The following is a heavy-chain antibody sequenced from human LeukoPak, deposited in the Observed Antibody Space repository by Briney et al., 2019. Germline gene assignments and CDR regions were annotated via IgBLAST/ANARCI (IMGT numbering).Heavy chain of an antibody. V-gene: IGHV1-18*01. CDR2: ISAYNGNT. CDR3: ARDLIEQLDDTQTTWFDP. CDR1: GYTFTSYG. J-gene: IGHJ5*02. D-gene: IGHD6-13*01. Sequence: ASVTVSCKASGYTFTSYGISWVRQAPGQGLEWMGWISAYNGNTNYAQKLQGRVTMTTDTSTSTAYMELSRLRSDDTALYYCARDLIEQLDDTQTTWFDPWGQGTLVTVSS.